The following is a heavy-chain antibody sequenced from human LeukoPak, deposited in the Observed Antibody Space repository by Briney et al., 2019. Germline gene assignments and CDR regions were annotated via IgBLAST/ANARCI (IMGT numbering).Heavy chain of an antibody. J-gene: IGHJ2*01. CDR3: AKLGGKQWLVQPVWYFDL. CDR2: ISGSGGST. V-gene: IGHV3-23*01. CDR1: GFTFSSYA. Sequence: QPGGSLRLSCAASGFTFSSYAMSWVRQAPGKGLEWVSAISGSGGSTYYADSVKGRFTISRDNSKNTLYLQMNSLRAEDTAVYYCAKLGGKQWLVQPVWYFDLWGRGTLVTVSS. D-gene: IGHD6-19*01.